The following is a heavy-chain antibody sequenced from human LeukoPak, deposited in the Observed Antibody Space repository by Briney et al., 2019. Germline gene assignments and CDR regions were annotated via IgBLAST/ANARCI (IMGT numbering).Heavy chain of an antibody. D-gene: IGHD2-2*01. CDR3: AKGYCSSTSCPADY. V-gene: IGHV3-74*01. CDR2: INTDESRT. CDR1: GFTFSSYW. Sequence: PGGSLRLSCEASGFTFSSYWMHWVRQVPGKGLVWVSRINTDESRTNYADSVEGRFTISRDNSKNTLYLQMNSLRAEDTAVYYCAKGYCSSTSCPADYWGQGTLVTVSS. J-gene: IGHJ4*02.